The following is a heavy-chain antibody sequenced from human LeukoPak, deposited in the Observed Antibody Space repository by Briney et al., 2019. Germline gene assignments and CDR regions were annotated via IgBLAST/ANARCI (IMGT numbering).Heavy chain of an antibody. CDR1: GFTFNHYA. Sequence: PGGSLRLSCAASGFTFNHYAMSWVRQAPGKGLEWVSGINELGHTFYADSVKGRFTISRDNSKNTVFLQMNSLSGDDTAEYFCARDHGSQHSGAWYVFDYWGRGTLVTVSS. V-gene: IGHV3-23*01. CDR2: INELGHT. D-gene: IGHD6-19*01. CDR3: ARDHGSQHSGAWYVFDY. J-gene: IGHJ4*02.